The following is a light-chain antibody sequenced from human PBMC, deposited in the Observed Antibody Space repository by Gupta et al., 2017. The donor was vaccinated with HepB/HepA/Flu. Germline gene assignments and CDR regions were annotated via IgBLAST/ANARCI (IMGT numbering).Light chain of an antibody. CDR2: GAS. J-gene: IGKJ1*01. CDR1: QSVYSN. V-gene: IGKV3-15*01. CDR3: QQYNNRPPWT. Sequence: EIVMTQSPATLSVSPGERATLSCRASQSVYSNLAWYQQKPGQAPRLLIYGASIRDTGIPARFSGSGFVTEFTLTISSRQSEDFAVYYCQQYNNRPPWTFGQGTKVDIK.